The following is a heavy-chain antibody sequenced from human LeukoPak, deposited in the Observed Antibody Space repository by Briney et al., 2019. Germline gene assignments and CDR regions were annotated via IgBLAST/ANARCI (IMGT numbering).Heavy chain of an antibody. J-gene: IGHJ4*02. CDR2: IDPRSGGT. CDR3: ARRLYYYGSETHLDS. CDR1: GYTFTGYY. Sequence: GASVKVSCKASGYTFTGYYMHWVRQAPGQGLEWMGRIDPRSGGTNYAQKFQGRVTMTKDTSINTAYMELSRLRSGDTAVYYCARRLYYYGSETHLDSWGQGTLVTVSS. D-gene: IGHD3-10*01. V-gene: IGHV1-2*06.